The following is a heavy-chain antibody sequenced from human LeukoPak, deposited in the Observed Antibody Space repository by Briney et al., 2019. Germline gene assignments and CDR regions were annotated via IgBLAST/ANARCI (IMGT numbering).Heavy chain of an antibody. V-gene: IGHV1-2*06. CDR2: INPNSGGT. J-gene: IGHJ4*02. CDR3: ARTSLYCSGGSCPSYFDY. CDR1: GYTFTGYY. D-gene: IGHD2-15*01. Sequence: GASVKVSCKASGYTFTGYYMHWVRRAPGQGLEWMGRINPNSGGTNYAQKFQGRVTMTRDTSISTAYMELSRLRSDDTAVYYCARTSLYCSGGSCPSYFDYWGQGTLVTVSS.